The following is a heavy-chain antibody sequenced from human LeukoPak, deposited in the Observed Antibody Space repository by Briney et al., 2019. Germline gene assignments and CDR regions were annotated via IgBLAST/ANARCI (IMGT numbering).Heavy chain of an antibody. V-gene: IGHV3-23*01. Sequence: GGSLRLSCIATGFTFSSYAMSWVRQAPGKGLEWVSSISNSGGSTYYADSVKGRYTISRDNSKNTLYLQMNSLRAEDTALYYCARDGHGVPLDYWGQGTLVTVSS. CDR1: GFTFSSYA. J-gene: IGHJ4*02. CDR3: ARDGHGVPLDY. CDR2: ISNSGGST. D-gene: IGHD4-17*01.